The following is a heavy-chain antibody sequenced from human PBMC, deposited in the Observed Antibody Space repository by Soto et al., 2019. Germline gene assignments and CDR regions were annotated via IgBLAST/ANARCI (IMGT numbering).Heavy chain of an antibody. D-gene: IGHD3-10*01. CDR1: GFTFSSYG. Sequence: GGSLRLSCAASGFTFSSYGMHWVRQAPGKGLEWVAVIWYDGSNKYYADSVKGRFTISRDNSKNTRYLQMNSLRAEDTAVYYCARSFPYGTSRSDHAFDIWGQGTMVTVSS. V-gene: IGHV3-33*01. CDR3: ARSFPYGTSRSDHAFDI. CDR2: IWYDGSNK. J-gene: IGHJ3*02.